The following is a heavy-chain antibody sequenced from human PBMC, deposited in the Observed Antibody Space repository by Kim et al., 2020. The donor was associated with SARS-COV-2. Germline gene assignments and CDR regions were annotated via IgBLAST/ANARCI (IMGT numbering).Heavy chain of an antibody. J-gene: IGHJ3*02. D-gene: IGHD5-12*01. V-gene: IGHV4-59*01. Sequence: PSPKSRVTISVDTSKTQFSLKLSSVTAADTAVYYCARVGMATIRSRAFDIWGQGTMVTVSS. CDR3: ARVGMATIRSRAFDI.